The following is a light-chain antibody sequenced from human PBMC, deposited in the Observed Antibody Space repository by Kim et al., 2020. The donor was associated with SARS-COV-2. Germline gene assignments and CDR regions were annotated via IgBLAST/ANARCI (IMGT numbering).Light chain of an antibody. CDR2: DAS. J-gene: IGKJ4*01. CDR1: QSVSSY. CDR3: QQRSNWPPS. Sequence: EIVLTQSPATLSLSPGERATLSCRASQSVSSYLAWYQQKPGQAPRLLIYDASNRATGIPARFSGSGSGTDFTLTNSSLEPEDFAVYYCQQRSNWPPSFGGGTKLEI. V-gene: IGKV3-11*01.